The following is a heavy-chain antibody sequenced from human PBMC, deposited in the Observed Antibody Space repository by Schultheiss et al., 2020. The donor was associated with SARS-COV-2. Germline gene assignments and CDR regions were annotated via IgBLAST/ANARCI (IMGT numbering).Heavy chain of an antibody. CDR2: IYYSGST. CDR3: ARHGGSYYDFWSGPRVYMDV. CDR1: GGSISSGSYY. D-gene: IGHD3-3*01. V-gene: IGHV4-61*10. Sequence: SETLSLTCTVSGGSISSGSYYWSWIRQPAGKGLEWIGYIYYSGSTNYNPSLKSRVTISVDTSKNQFSLKLTSVTAADTAVYYCARHGGSYYDFWSGPRVYMDVWGKGTTVTVSS. J-gene: IGHJ6*03.